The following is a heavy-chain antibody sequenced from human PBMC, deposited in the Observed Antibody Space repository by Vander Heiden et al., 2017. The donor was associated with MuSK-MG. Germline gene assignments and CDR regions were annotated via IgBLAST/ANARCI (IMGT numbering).Heavy chain of an antibody. CDR2: ISNDGSNK. Sequence: QVQLVESGGGVVQPGRSLRLSCVASGSTFSSYGMHWVRQAPGKGLEWVALISNDGSNKDYADSVKGRFTISRDNSKNTLYLQMNSLRAEDTAVYYCAKDLYSYGHGYFDYWGQGTLVTVSS. V-gene: IGHV3-30*18. CDR3: AKDLYSYGHGYFDY. D-gene: IGHD5-18*01. J-gene: IGHJ4*02. CDR1: GSTFSSYG.